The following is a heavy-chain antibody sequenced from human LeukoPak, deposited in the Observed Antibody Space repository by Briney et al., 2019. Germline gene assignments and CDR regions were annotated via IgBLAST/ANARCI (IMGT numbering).Heavy chain of an antibody. CDR3: ARGSKGGATFDY. V-gene: IGHV1-69*04. J-gene: IGHJ4*02. CDR1: GGTFSSYA. D-gene: IGHD1-26*01. CDR2: ITPILGIA. Sequence: SVKVSCKASGGTFSSYAISWVRQAPGQGPEWMGRITPILGIANYAQKFQGRVTITADKSTSTAYMELSSLRSEDTAVYYCARGSKGGATFDYWGQGTLVTVFS.